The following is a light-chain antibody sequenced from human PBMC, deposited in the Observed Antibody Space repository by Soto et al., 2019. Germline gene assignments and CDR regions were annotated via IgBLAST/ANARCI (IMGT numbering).Light chain of an antibody. CDR2: GAS. J-gene: IGKJ4*01. CDR1: QSVGSA. Sequence: EIVMTQSPATLSVSPGETATLSCRASQSVGSAVAWYQHKPSQAPRLLIVGASIRAPGVPGRFSGGGSGAEFTFTIISLLAEDVAVYYCQQYRNWPPLTFGGGTTVEIK. V-gene: IGKV3-15*01. CDR3: QQYRNWPPLT.